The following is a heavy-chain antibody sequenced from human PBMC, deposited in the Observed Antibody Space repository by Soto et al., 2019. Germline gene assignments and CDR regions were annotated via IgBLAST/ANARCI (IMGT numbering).Heavy chain of an antibody. Sequence: SVKVSCKASGYTFTGYYMHWVRQAPGQGLEWMGWINPNSGGTNYAQKFQGRVTMTRDTSISTAYMELSRLRSDDTAVYYCARPARRYCSSTSCYTGFDPWGQGTLVTVSS. CDR2: INPNSGGT. V-gene: IGHV1-2*02. D-gene: IGHD2-2*01. CDR1: GYTFTGYY. CDR3: ARPARRYCSSTSCYTGFDP. J-gene: IGHJ5*02.